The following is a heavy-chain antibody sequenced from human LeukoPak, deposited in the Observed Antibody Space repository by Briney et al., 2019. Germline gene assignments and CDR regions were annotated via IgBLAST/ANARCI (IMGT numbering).Heavy chain of an antibody. J-gene: IGHJ4*02. CDR3: ARAANYDSSGYQDY. CDR1: GYTFTGYY. V-gene: IGHV1-2*02. Sequence: GASVTVSCKASGYTFTGYYMHWVRQAPGQGLEGMGWINHNSGGTNYAQNFQGRVTMTRDTSISTAYMELSRLRSDDTAVYYCARAANYDSSGYQDYWGQGTLVTVSS. D-gene: IGHD3-22*01. CDR2: INHNSGGT.